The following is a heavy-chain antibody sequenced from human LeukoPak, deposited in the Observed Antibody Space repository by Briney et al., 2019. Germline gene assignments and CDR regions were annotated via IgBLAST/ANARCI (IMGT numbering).Heavy chain of an antibody. D-gene: IGHD5-24*01. CDR1: GFTFSSYG. CDR3: AKDETVEMSTTHFDY. CDR2: IRSDGSNK. Sequence: GGSLRLPCAASGFTFSSYGMHWVRQAPGKGLEWVAFIRSDGSNKYYADSVKGRFTFSRDNSKNTLYLQMISLRAEDTAVYYCAKDETVEMSTTHFDYWGQGALVTVSS. V-gene: IGHV3-30*02. J-gene: IGHJ4*02.